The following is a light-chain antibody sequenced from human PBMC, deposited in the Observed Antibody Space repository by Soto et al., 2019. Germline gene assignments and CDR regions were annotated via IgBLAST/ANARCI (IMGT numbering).Light chain of an antibody. CDR2: GAS. Sequence: DIVMTQSPATLSMSPGERATLSCRASQSVSSNLAWYQQKPGQAPRLLIYGASTRATGIPARFSGSGSGTEFTLTISSLQSEDFAVYYCQQYNNWPPLTFGGGTRWIS. CDR1: QSVSSN. V-gene: IGKV3-15*01. J-gene: IGKJ4*01. CDR3: QQYNNWPPLT.